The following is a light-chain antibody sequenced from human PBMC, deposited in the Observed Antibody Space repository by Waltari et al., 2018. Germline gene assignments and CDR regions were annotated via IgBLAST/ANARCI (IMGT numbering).Light chain of an antibody. CDR2: EDI. CDR3: QSYDGSWV. J-gene: IGLJ3*02. Sequence: NFTLTQPHSVSGSPGKTITISCTGSGGNIANNYVQWYQQRPGSAPTTVIFEDIKRDSGVPDRFSGSIDSSSNSASLTISGLKTEDEADYYCQSYDGSWVFGGGTKVTVL. CDR1: GGNIANNY. V-gene: IGLV6-57*02.